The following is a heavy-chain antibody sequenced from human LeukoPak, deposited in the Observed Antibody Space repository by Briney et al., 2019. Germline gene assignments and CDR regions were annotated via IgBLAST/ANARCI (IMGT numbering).Heavy chain of an antibody. CDR2: INHSGGST. J-gene: IGHJ4*02. CDR3: ARSQGGALSYGADF. D-gene: IGHD4/OR15-4a*01. V-gene: IGHV1-46*01. CDR1: GYTFTSYY. Sequence: ASVKVSCKASGYTFTSYYMQWVRLAPGRGLEWVGVINHSGGSTIYAQRFRGRVSMTRDTSTSTVYMELNGLRSEATAMYYCARSQGGALSYGADFWGQGTLVTVSS.